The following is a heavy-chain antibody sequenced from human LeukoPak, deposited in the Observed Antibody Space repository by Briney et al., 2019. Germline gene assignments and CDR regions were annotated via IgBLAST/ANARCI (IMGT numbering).Heavy chain of an antibody. D-gene: IGHD3-16*02. CDR3: ASLVIGSGYYYYYGMDV. CDR1: GGSFSGYY. CDR2: INHSGST. V-gene: IGHV4-34*01. Sequence: SETLSLTCAVYGGSFSGYYWSWIRQPPGKGLEWIGEINHSGSTNYNPSLKSRVTISVDTSKNQFSLKLSSVTAADTAVYYCASLVIGSGYYYYYGMDVWGQETTVTVSS. J-gene: IGHJ6*02.